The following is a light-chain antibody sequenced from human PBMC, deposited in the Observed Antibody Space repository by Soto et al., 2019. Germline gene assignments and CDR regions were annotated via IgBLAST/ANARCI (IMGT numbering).Light chain of an antibody. Sequence: IVLTQSPGTLSLSPGERATLSCRASQSVTSKYLAWFQQKPGQAPRLLLYDVSTRATGFPDRFSGSGSGTDFTLTISRLEPEDFAVYYCQLYGDSPTFDGGTKVEIK. J-gene: IGKJ4*01. CDR3: QLYGDSPT. V-gene: IGKV3-20*01. CDR2: DVS. CDR1: QSVTSKY.